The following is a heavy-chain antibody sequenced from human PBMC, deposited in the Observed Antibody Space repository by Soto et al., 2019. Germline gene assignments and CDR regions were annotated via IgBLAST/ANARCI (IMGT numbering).Heavy chain of an antibody. CDR1: GFTFSSYA. Sequence: PGGSLRLSCAASGFTFSSYAMSWVCQAPGKGLEWVSAISGSGGSTYYADSVKGRFTISRDNSKNTLYLQMNSLRAEDTAVYYCAKDQGNYDFWSGYPTYDFDYWGQGTLVTVSS. V-gene: IGHV3-23*01. J-gene: IGHJ4*02. CDR2: ISGSGGST. D-gene: IGHD3-3*01. CDR3: AKDQGNYDFWSGYPTYDFDY.